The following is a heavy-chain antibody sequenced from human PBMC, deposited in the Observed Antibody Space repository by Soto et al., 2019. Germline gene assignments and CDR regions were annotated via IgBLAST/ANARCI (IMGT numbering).Heavy chain of an antibody. J-gene: IGHJ4*02. V-gene: IGHV4-61*01. CDR2: IYYSGST. CDR3: ASAGGSYDLYFDY. D-gene: IGHD1-26*01. CDR1: GGFVSSGSYY. Sequence: SETLSLTCTVSGGFVSSGSYYWSWIRQPPGKGLEWIGYIYYSGSTNYNPSLKSRVTISVDTSKNQFSLKLSSVTAADTAVYYCASAGGSYDLYFDYWGQGSLVTVSS.